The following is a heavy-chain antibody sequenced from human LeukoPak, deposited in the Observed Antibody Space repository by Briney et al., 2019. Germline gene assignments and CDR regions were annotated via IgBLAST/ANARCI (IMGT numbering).Heavy chain of an antibody. V-gene: IGHV3-30*18. Sequence: PGGSLRLSCAASGFTFSSYGMHWVRQAPGKGLEWVAVISYDGSNKYYADSVKGRFTISRGNSKNTLYVQMNSLRAEDTAVYYCAKDREQLLFFDWFLSEWGQGTLVTVSS. CDR2: ISYDGSNK. D-gene: IGHD3-9*01. CDR1: GFTFSSYG. J-gene: IGHJ4*02. CDR3: AKDREQLLFFDWFLSE.